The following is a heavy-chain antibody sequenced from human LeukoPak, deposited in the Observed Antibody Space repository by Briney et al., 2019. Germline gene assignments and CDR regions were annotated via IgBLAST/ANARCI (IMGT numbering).Heavy chain of an antibody. CDR1: GGSLSSHY. CDR3: ATIKRGSIFGYFDF. D-gene: IGHD5-18*01. V-gene: IGHV4-59*11. Sequence: SETLSLTCTVSGGSLSSHYWSWIRQPPGKGLEWIGYLFDSVNTKDNPSLQSRLTLSADTSKNQFSLRLSSVTAADTAVYYCATIKRGSIFGYFDFWGQGIKVTVSS. CDR2: LFDSVNT. J-gene: IGHJ4*02.